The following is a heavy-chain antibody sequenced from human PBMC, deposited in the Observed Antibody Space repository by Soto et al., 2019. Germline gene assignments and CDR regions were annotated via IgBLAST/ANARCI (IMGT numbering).Heavy chain of an antibody. Sequence: SGPTLVNPTETLTLTCTVSGFSLSNARMGVSWIRQPPGKALEWLAHIFSNDEKSYSTSLKSRLTIPKDTSKSQVVLTMTNMEPVDTATYYCARIVRSYGGNSEVQFDPWGQGTLVTVSS. D-gene: IGHD4-17*01. V-gene: IGHV2-26*01. CDR2: IFSNDEK. CDR3: ARIVRSYGGNSEVQFDP. J-gene: IGHJ5*02. CDR1: GFSLSNARMG.